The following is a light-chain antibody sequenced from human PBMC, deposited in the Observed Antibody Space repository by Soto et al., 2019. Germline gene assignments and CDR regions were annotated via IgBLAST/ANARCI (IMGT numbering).Light chain of an antibody. CDR3: SAYTTGNTLVG. CDR1: SSDVGGYNY. J-gene: IGLJ2*01. V-gene: IGLV2-14*01. CDR2: EVS. Sequence: QSALTQPASVSGSPGQSITISCTGTSSDVGGYNYVSWYQQHPGRAPKLIIYEVSNRPSGVSNRFSGSKSGNTASLAISGLQAEDEADYYCSAYTTGNTLVGFGGGTQLTVL.